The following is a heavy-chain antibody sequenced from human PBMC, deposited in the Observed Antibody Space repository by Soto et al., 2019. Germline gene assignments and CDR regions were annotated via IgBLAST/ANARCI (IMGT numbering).Heavy chain of an antibody. J-gene: IGHJ4*02. CDR1: GGSITTGGSY. CDR3: ARARFQVLYGKPYFDS. CDR2: IYHSGNT. D-gene: IGHD2-2*02. Sequence: QVQLQESGPGLVKPSQTLSLTCTVSGGSITTGGSYWSWIRQHPGKGLEWIGNIYHSGNTYYNPSLKGRLTISVDTFKNHFSLMVDSVTAADTAVYYCARARFQVLYGKPYFDSWGQGTLVTVSS. V-gene: IGHV4-31*03.